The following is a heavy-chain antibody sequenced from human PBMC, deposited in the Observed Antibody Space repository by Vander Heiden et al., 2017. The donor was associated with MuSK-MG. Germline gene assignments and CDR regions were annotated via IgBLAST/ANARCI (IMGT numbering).Heavy chain of an antibody. CDR1: GFTFSSYG. CDR3: AKSRYSSGREFDY. V-gene: IGHV3-30*02. J-gene: IGHJ4*02. D-gene: IGHD6-19*01. Sequence: QVQLVESGGGVVQPGGSLRLYWAACGFTFSSYGMHWVRQAPGKGLEWVAFIRYDGSNKYYADSVKGRFTISRDNSKNTLYLQMNSLRAEDTAVYYCAKSRYSSGREFDYWGQGTLVTVSS. CDR2: IRYDGSNK.